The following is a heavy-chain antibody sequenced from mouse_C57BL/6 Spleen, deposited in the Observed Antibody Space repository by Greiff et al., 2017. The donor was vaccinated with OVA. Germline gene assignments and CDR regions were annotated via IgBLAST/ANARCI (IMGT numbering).Heavy chain of an antibody. D-gene: IGHD3-2*02. CDR1: GFTFSSYT. J-gene: IGHJ3*01. CDR2: ISGGGGNT. Sequence: EVQRVESGGGLVKPGGSLKLSCAASGFTFSSYTMSWVRQTPGKRLEWVATISGGGGNTYYPDSVKGRFTISRDNAKNTLYLQMSSLRSEDTALYYCARQVTAQATPWFAYWGQGTLVTVSA. CDR3: ARQVTAQATPWFAY. V-gene: IGHV5-9*01.